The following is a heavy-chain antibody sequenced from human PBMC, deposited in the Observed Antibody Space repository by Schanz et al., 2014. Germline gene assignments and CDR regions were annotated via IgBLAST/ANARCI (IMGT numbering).Heavy chain of an antibody. V-gene: IGHV1-8*02. CDR1: RYTFNTYG. CDR2: MNPDSGNT. J-gene: IGHJ4*02. CDR3: ARGRTFDY. Sequence: GPEVKEPGASVKVSCEASRYTFNTYGLNWVRQAPGQGLEWMGWMNPDSGNTGYAQKFQGRVTMTRNTSISTAYIELHILTSEDTAVYYCARGRTFDYWGQGTLVIVSS.